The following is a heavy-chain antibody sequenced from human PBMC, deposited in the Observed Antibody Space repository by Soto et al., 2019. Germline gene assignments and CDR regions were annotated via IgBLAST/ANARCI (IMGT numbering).Heavy chain of an antibody. CDR3: AREDIVVVPAAIGSYYYMDV. D-gene: IGHD2-2*02. CDR1: GYTFTSYD. J-gene: IGHJ6*03. V-gene: IGHV1-8*01. CDR2: MNPNSGNT. Sequence: ASVKVSCKASGYTFTSYDINWVRQATGQGLEWMGWMNPNSGNTGYAQKFQGRVTMTRNTSISTAYMELSSLRSEDTAVYYCAREDIVVVPAAIGSYYYMDVWGKGTTVTVSS.